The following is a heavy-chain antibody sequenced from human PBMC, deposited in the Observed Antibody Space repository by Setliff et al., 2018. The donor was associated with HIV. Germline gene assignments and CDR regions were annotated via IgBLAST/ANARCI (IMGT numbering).Heavy chain of an antibody. CDR3: SEDVPEVSSPIDY. CDR2: IKSKGDGGTT. V-gene: IGHV3-15*01. J-gene: IGHJ4*02. CDR1: GFTFRNAW. D-gene: IGHD2-8*01. Sequence: GGSLSLSCAASGFTFRNAWMNWVRQAPGKGLECVGRIKSKGDGGTTDFAASVRGRFTISRDDSKNTLYLQMDSLRTEDTAVYYCSEDVPEVSSPIDYWGQGTLVTVSS.